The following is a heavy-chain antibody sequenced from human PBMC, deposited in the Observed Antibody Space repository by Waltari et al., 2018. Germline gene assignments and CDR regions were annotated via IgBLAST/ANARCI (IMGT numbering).Heavy chain of an antibody. D-gene: IGHD4-17*01. CDR3: GRIAFGDDGGYFQH. CDR1: GGSISTNYN. V-gene: IGHV4-39*01. CDR2: MQYRGST. Sequence: QLQLHESGPGLVKPSETLSLPCTVSGGSISTNYNWGWIRQPPGKGLEWMGNMQYRGSTFYNPPLKSRVTISLDTSKNQFSLRLSSVGAADTAVYFCGRIAFGDDGGYFQHWGQGTLVTVSS. J-gene: IGHJ1*01.